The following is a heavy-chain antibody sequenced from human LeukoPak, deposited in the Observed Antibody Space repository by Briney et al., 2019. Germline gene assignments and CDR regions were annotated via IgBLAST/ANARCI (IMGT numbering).Heavy chain of an antibody. CDR3: ARVGVVVPAAWFDP. CDR2: ISADNGNT. J-gene: IGHJ5*02. Sequence: ASVRVSCKASGYNFGIFGISWVRQVPGQGLEWMGWISADNGNTNYAQNLQGRVTMTTDTSTSTAYMELRSLRSDDTAVYYCARVGVVVPAAWFDPRSQGTLVTVSS. CDR1: GYNFGIFG. D-gene: IGHD2-2*01. V-gene: IGHV1-18*01.